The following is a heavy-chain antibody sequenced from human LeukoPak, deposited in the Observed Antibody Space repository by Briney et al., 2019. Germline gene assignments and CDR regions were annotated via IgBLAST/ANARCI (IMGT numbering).Heavy chain of an antibody. J-gene: IGHJ6*02. CDR2: ISYDGSNK. CDR1: GFTFSSYA. CDR3: ARCRDPYYYYGMDV. V-gene: IGHV3-30*04. Sequence: GGSLRLSCAASGFTFSSYAMHWVRQAPGKGLEWVAVISYDGSNKYYADSVKGRFTISRDNSKNTLYLQMNSLRADDTAVYYCARCRDPYYYYGMDVWGQGTTVTVSS.